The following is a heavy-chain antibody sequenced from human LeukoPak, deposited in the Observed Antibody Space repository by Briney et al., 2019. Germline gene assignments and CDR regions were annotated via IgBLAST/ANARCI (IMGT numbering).Heavy chain of an antibody. V-gene: IGHV4-34*01. Sequence: SETLSLTCAVYGGSFSGYYWSLIRQPPGKGLEWIGEINHSGSTNYNPSLKSQVTISVDTSKNQFSLKLSSVTAADTAVYYCARGSDGSYDYWGQGTLVTVSS. CDR3: ARGSDGSYDY. J-gene: IGHJ4*02. CDR1: GGSFSGYY. CDR2: INHSGST.